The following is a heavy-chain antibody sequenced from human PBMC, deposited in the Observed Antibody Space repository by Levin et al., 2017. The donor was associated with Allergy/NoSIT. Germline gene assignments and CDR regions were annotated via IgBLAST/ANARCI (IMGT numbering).Heavy chain of an antibody. V-gene: IGHV3-33*01. J-gene: IGHJ5*02. Sequence: LSLPCAASGFPFRSSGMHWVRQAPGKGLEWVAVIWYDGSNKYYADSVKGRFTISRDNSKNTLYLQMNSLRAEDTAVYYCARVYGVGVVAATGAHWFDPWGQGTLVTVSS. CDR3: ARVYGVGVVAATGAHWFDP. CDR2: IWYDGSNK. CDR1: GFPFRSSG. D-gene: IGHD2-15*01.